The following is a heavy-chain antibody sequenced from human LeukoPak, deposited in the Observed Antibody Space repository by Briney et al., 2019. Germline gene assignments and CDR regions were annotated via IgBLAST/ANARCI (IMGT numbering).Heavy chain of an antibody. J-gene: IGHJ4*02. CDR1: RFTFSNYG. CDR3: AKFFGRSFTPYYFDY. V-gene: IGHV3-30*02. Sequence: GGSLRLSCAASRFTFSNYGMHWVRQAPGKGLEWVAFIRFDGSNKNYADSVKGRFTISRDNSKNTLYLQMSSLRAEDTAVYYCAKFFGRSFTPYYFDYWGQGTLVTVSS. CDR2: IRFDGSNK. D-gene: IGHD3-10*01.